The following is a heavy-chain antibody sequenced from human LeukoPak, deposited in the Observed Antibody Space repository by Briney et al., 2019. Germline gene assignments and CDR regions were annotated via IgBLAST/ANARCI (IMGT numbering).Heavy chain of an antibody. D-gene: IGHD5-18*01. CDR2: ISGSGGST. Sequence: PGGSLRLSCAASGFTFSSYAMSWVRQAPGKGLEWVSAISGSGGSTYYADSVKGRFTISRDNSKNTLYLQMNSLRAEDTAVYYCAKDLLEVPLWLSPGAFDIWGQGTMVTVSS. CDR1: GFTFSSYA. J-gene: IGHJ3*02. CDR3: AKDLLEVPLWLSPGAFDI. V-gene: IGHV3-23*01.